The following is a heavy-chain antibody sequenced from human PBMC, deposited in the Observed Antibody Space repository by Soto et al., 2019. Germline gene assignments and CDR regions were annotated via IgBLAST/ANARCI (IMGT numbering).Heavy chain of an antibody. D-gene: IGHD2-2*01. J-gene: IGHJ4*02. Sequence: DVQLVESGGGLVQLGRSLRLSCAASSFTFGDYAMHWVRQTPGKGLEWVSCISWDSGNIVYVDSVEGRFTISRDNAKNSLFLQMNSLRPEDTAFYYCTKGYTTSCFAHFDYWGQGALVTVSS. CDR2: ISWDSGNI. CDR1: SFTFGDYA. V-gene: IGHV3-9*01. CDR3: TKGYTTSCFAHFDY.